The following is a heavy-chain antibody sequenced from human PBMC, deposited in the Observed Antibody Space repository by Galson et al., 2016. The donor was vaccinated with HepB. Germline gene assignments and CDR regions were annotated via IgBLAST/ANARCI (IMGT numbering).Heavy chain of an antibody. CDR2: INDNGGSS. Sequence: SLRLSCAAPGFRFRNYGMNWVRQAPGKGLEWVSNINDNGGSSYHTDSVKGRFTISRDNSENTLYLQMNSLRAEDTAVYYCAKDRESSGWYGGFDFWGQGVLVTVSS. D-gene: IGHD6-19*01. J-gene: IGHJ4*02. CDR3: AKDRESSGWYGGFDF. CDR1: GFRFRNYG. V-gene: IGHV3-23*01.